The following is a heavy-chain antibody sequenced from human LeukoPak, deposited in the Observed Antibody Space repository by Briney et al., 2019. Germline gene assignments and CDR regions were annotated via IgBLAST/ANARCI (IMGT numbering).Heavy chain of an antibody. Sequence: GGSLRLSCAASGFTFSSYSMNWVRQAPGKGLEWVSSISSSSSYIYYADSVKGRFTISRDNAKNTLYLQMNSLRAEDTAVYYCAKGYNILTGYYLDYWGQGTLVTVSS. D-gene: IGHD3-9*01. V-gene: IGHV3-21*04. CDR2: ISSSSSYI. CDR3: AKGYNILTGYYLDY. J-gene: IGHJ4*02. CDR1: GFTFSSYS.